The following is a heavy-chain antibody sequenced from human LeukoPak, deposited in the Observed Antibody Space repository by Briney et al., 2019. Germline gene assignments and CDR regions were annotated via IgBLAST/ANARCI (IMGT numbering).Heavy chain of an antibody. Sequence: EWMGWMNPNSGNTGYAQKFQGRVTMTRNTSISTAYMELSSLRSEDTAVYYCARSNAYSPNWGQGTLVTVSS. J-gene: IGHJ4*02. CDR2: MNPNSGNT. D-gene: IGHD6-13*01. V-gene: IGHV1-8*01. CDR3: ARSNAYSPN.